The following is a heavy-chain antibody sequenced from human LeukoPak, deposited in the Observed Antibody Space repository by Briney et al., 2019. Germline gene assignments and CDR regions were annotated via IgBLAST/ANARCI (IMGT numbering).Heavy chain of an antibody. CDR1: GFTFSSYS. CDR3: AREAYYYDSSGYYLDY. D-gene: IGHD3-22*01. Sequence: GGSLRLSCAASGFTFSSYSMNWVRQAPGKWLEWVSSISSSSSYIYYADSVKGRFTISRDNAKNSLYLQMNSLRAEDTAVYYCAREAYYYDSSGYYLDYWGQGTLVTVSS. V-gene: IGHV3-21*01. CDR2: ISSSSSYI. J-gene: IGHJ4*02.